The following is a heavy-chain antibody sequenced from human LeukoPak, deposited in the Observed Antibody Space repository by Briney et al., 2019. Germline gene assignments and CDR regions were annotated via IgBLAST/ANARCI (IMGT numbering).Heavy chain of an antibody. D-gene: IGHD3-22*01. J-gene: IGHJ4*02. CDR2: ITPILGIA. Sequence: SVKVSCKASGGTFSSCAISWVRQAPGQGLEWMGRITPILGIANYAQKFQGRVTITADKSTSTAYMELSSLRSEDTAVYYCARIGSYYDRNVGAPFDYWGQGTLVTVSS. CDR1: GGTFSSCA. CDR3: ARIGSYYDRNVGAPFDY. V-gene: IGHV1-69*04.